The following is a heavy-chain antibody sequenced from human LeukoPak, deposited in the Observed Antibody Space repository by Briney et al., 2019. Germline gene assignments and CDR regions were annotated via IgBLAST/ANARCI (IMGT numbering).Heavy chain of an antibody. D-gene: IGHD4-23*01. CDR3: ARDAFYGGKDY. V-gene: IGHV4-4*07. J-gene: IGHJ4*02. CDR2: IYTSGST. CDR1: GGSFSGYY. Sequence: SETLSLTCTVYGGSFSGYYWSWIRQPAGKGLEWIGRIYTSGSTNYNPSLKSRVTISVDTSKNQFSLKLSSVTAADTAVYYCARDAFYGGKDYWGQGTLVTVSS.